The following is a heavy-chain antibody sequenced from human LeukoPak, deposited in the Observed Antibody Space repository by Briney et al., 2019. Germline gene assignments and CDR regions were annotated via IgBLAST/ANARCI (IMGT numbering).Heavy chain of an antibody. CDR2: IIPIFGTA. J-gene: IGHJ4*02. V-gene: IGHV1-69*13. CDR1: GGTFSSYA. D-gene: IGHD3-3*01. Sequence: SVKVSCKASGGTFSSYAIGWVRQAPGQGLEWMGGIIPIFGTANYAQKFQGRVTITADESTSTAYMELSSLRSEDTAVYYCARAFWSGYYEGYFDYWGQGTLVTVSS. CDR3: ARAFWSGYYEGYFDY.